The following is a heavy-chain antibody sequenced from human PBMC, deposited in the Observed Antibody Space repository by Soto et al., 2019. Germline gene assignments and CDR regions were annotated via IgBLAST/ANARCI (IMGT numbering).Heavy chain of an antibody. CDR3: AREMYSSGYSPFDH. CDR1: GYLISSGYY. J-gene: IGHJ4*02. V-gene: IGHV4-38-2*02. D-gene: IGHD3-22*01. CDR2: IDYSGKT. Sequence: SETLSLTCSVSGYLISSGYYWGWVRQTPGKGLEWLGSIDYSGKTYKNPSLKSRVSASVDLSQNQFSLNLRSVTAADTAVYYCAREMYSSGYSPFDHWGQGTVVTVSS.